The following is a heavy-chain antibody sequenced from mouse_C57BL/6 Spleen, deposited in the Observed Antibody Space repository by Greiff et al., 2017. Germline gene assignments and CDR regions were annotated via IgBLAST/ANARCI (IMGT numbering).Heavy chain of an antibody. Sequence: QVQLQQSGAELVKPGASVKISCKASGYAFSSYWMNWVKQRPGKGLEWIGQIYPGDGDTNYNGKFKGKATLTADKSSSTAYMQLSSLTSEDSAVYFGASGGDYDPWFAYWGQGTLVTVSA. J-gene: IGHJ3*01. CDR2: IYPGDGDT. D-gene: IGHD2-4*01. CDR3: ASGGDYDPWFAY. V-gene: IGHV1-80*01. CDR1: GYAFSSYW.